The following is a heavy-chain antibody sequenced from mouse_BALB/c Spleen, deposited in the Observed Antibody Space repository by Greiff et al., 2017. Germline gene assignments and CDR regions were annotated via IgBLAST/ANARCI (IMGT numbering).Heavy chain of an antibody. Sequence: QVQLQQPGAELVKPGTSVKLSCKASGYNFTSYWINWVKLRPGQGLEWIGDIYPGSGSTNYNEKFKSKATLTVDTSSSTAYMQLSSLASEDSALYYCAIYYDWFAYWGQGTLVTVS. CDR2: IYPGSGST. CDR1: GYNFTSYW. J-gene: IGHJ3*01. V-gene: IGHV1-55*01. CDR3: AIYYDWFAY. D-gene: IGHD2-4*01.